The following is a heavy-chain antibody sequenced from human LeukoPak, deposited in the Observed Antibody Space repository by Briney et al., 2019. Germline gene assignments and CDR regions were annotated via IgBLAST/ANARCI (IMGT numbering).Heavy chain of an antibody. CDR1: GFTFSSYA. CDR2: ISGSGDSA. CDR3: AKGKIFGVVIIGYMDV. V-gene: IGHV3-23*01. D-gene: IGHD3-3*01. Sequence: GGSLRLSCAASGFTFSSYAMSWVRQAPGKGLEWVSAISGSGDSAYYADSVKGRFTISRDNSKNTLYLQMNSLRAEDTAVYYCAKGKIFGVVIIGYMDVWGKGTTVTVSS. J-gene: IGHJ6*03.